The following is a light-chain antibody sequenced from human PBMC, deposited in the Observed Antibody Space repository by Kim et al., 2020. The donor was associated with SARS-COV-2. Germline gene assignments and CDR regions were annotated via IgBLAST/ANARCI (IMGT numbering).Light chain of an antibody. CDR1: QRHVYSGGKTY. V-gene: IGKV2-30*01. CDR2: KVS. Sequence: PAAISCRHRQRHVYSGGKTYWNWLEQRTGQPPRRLIYKVSNRDSGVQDRYSGSGSGTDFTREISRVEAEDVGVYDCMQGTHGPLTFGQGTRLGIK. J-gene: IGKJ5*01. CDR3: MQGTHGPLT.